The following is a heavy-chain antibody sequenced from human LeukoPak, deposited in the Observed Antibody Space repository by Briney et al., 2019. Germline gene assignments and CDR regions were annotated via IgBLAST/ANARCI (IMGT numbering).Heavy chain of an antibody. Sequence: GGSLRLSCTASGLTFNNYAMSWVRQAPGKGLEWVSATGASGSTTYYADSVKGRFTISRDNSKNTLYLQMSSLRAEDTALYYCARQGGDTTMVRKTLYAFDFWGQGTLVTVSS. V-gene: IGHV3-23*01. CDR2: TGASGSTT. J-gene: IGHJ3*01. CDR1: GLTFNNYA. D-gene: IGHD3-10*01. CDR3: ARQGGDTTMVRKTLYAFDF.